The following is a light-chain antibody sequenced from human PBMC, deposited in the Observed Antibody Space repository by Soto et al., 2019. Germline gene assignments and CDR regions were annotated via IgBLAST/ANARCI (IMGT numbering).Light chain of an antibody. CDR2: WAS. V-gene: IGKV4-1*01. CDR3: QQYYTTRT. CDR1: QSVLYNSNKKNY. J-gene: IGKJ1*01. Sequence: DIVMTQSPGPLAVSLGERATINCKSSQSVLYNSNKKNYLTWYQQKLGQPPKLLIHWASTRESGVPDRVSGSGSGTDFTLTISSLQAEDVAVYYCQQYYTTRTFGQGTKVEIK.